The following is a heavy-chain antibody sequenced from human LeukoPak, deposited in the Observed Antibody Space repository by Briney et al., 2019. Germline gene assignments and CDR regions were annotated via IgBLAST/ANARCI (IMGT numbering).Heavy chain of an antibody. J-gene: IGHJ6*03. CDR2: IRYDGSNK. V-gene: IGHV3-30*02. D-gene: IGHD5-18*01. CDR3: AKSRIQLWSYYYYYYMDV. CDR1: GFTFSSYG. Sequence: GGSLRLSCAASGFTFSSYGMHWVRQAPGKGLEWVAFIRYDGSNKYYADSVKGRFTISRDNSKNTLYLQMNSLRAEDTAVYYCAKSRIQLWSYYYYYYMDVWGKGTTATVSS.